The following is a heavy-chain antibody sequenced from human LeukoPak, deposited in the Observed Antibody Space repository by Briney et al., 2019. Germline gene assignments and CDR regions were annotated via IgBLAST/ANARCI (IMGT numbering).Heavy chain of an antibody. CDR3: ARGGSSSWRPFDF. J-gene: IGHJ4*02. CDR2: IYSSGSS. CDR1: GGSIGSGGYN. D-gene: IGHD6-13*01. V-gene: IGHV4-31*03. Sequence: SETLSLTCTVSGGSIGSGGYNWGWIRQHPGKGLEWIGYIYSSGSSYYNPSLKSRLSISVDTSENQFSLKLSLVTAADTAVYYCARGGSSSWRPFDFWGQGTLVTVSS.